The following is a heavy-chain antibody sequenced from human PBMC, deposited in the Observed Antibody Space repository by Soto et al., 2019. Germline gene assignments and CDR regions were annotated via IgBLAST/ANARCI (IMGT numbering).Heavy chain of an antibody. CDR2: IGTAGDP. J-gene: IGHJ6*02. V-gene: IGHV3-13*05. Sequence: PXGSLRLSCAASGFSFSSYDKHWVRQATGKGLEWVSAIGTAGDPYYPGSVKGRFTISRENAKNSLYLQMNSLRAGDTAVYYCARVSRYCTNGVSYGYYYGMDVWAQRTTVTVSS. CDR1: GFSFSSYD. D-gene: IGHD2-8*01. CDR3: ARVSRYCTNGVSYGYYYGMDV.